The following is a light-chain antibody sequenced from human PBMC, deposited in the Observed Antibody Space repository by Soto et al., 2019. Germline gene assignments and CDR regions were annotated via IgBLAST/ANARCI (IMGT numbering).Light chain of an antibody. CDR2: EVN. Sequence: QSALTQPPSASGSPGQSVTISCTGTSSDVGGYNYVSWYQHHPGKVPKLMIYEVNKRPSGVPDRFSGSKSGNMASLTVSGLQAEDETYYYCSSYAGSNNFVVFGGGTKVTVL. J-gene: IGLJ2*01. CDR1: SSDVGGYNY. V-gene: IGLV2-8*01. CDR3: SSYAGSNNFVV.